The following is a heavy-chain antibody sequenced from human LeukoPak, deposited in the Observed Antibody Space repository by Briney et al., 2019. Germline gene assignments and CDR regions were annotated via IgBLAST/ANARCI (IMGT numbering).Heavy chain of an antibody. CDR3: SKSGPYYDYVWGSYRHDY. CDR2: ISGSGGST. V-gene: IGHV3-23*01. CDR1: GFTFRSYA. D-gene: IGHD3-16*02. J-gene: IGHJ4*02. Sequence: PGGSLRLSCAVSGFTFRSYAMRWARQAPGKGLEWVSAISGSGGSTYYADSVKGRFTISRDNSKNTLYLQMNSLRAEDTAVYYCSKSGPYYDYVWGSYRHDYWGQGTLVTVSS.